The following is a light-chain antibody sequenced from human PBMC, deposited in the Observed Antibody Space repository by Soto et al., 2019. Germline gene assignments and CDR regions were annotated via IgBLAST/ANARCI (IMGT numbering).Light chain of an antibody. CDR2: GNS. CDR1: SSNIGAGYD. CDR3: QSYDSSLSGSV. Sequence: QSVLTQPPSVSGAPGQRVTISCTGSSSNIGAGYDVHWYQQLPGTAPKLLIYGNSNRPSGVPDRFSGSKSGTSASLAITGLQAEDEVDYYCQSYDSSLSGSVFGGGTKLPVL. J-gene: IGLJ2*01. V-gene: IGLV1-40*01.